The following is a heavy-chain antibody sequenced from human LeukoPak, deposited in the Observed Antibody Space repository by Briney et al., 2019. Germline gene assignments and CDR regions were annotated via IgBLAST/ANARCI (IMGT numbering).Heavy chain of an antibody. D-gene: IGHD3-10*01. CDR2: ISAYNGNT. CDR3: GGKSRINRVRGDDAFDI. Sequence: GASVTVSCKASGYTFTSYGISWVRQAPGQGLEWMGWISAYNGNTNYAQELQGRVTMATDTSTSTAYMELRSLRSDDTAVYYCGGKSRINRVRGDDAFDIWGQGTMVTVSS. CDR1: GYTFTSYG. J-gene: IGHJ3*02. V-gene: IGHV1-18*01.